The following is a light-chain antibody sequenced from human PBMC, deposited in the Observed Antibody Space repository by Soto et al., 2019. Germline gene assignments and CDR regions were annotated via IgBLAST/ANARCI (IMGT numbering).Light chain of an antibody. Sequence: QSALTQPPSVSGAPGQTITMSCTGSGSNVGASYDVHWYQVLPGAGPRLLIYKNNNRPSGVPDRFSGSKSGTSASLAITGLRAEDEADYYCQSYDNILSGPLFGGGT. V-gene: IGLV1-40*01. CDR1: GSNVGASYD. CDR2: KNN. CDR3: QSYDNILSGPL. J-gene: IGLJ3*02.